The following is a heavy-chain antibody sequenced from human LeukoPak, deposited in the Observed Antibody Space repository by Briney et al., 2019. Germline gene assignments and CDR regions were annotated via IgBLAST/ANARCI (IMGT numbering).Heavy chain of an antibody. J-gene: IGHJ3*02. CDR1: GFTVSNYY. V-gene: IGHV3-53*01. CDR2: IYGAGST. Sequence: WGSLRLSCAASGFTVSNYYMSWVRQAPGKGLEWVSVIYGAGSTYSADSVKGRFTISRDNSKNTLYLQMNSLRAEDTAMYYCARDSYDSSGYAFGIWGQGTMVTVSS. CDR3: ARDSYDSSGYAFGI. D-gene: IGHD3-22*01.